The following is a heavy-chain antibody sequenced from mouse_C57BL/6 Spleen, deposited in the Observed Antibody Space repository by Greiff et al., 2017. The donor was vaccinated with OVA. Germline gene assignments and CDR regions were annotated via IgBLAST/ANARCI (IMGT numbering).Heavy chain of an antibody. Sequence: EVQGVESGGGLVQPGGSMTLSCAASGFTFSDAWMDWVRQSPGKGLEWVAEIRARANNHATYYAESVKGRFTISRDDSKSSVYLQMNSLRAEDTGIYYCSRGSIFDYWGQGTTLTVSS. J-gene: IGHJ2*01. CDR1: GFTFSDAW. V-gene: IGHV6-6*01. CDR3: SRGSIFDY. CDR2: IRARANNHAT. D-gene: IGHD1-1*01.